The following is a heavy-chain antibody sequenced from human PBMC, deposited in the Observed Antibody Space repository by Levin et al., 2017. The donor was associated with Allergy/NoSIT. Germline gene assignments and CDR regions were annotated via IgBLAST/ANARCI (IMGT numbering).Heavy chain of an antibody. J-gene: IGHJ4*02. D-gene: IGHD3-16*01. V-gene: IGHV3-9*01. CDR1: GFIIDDDA. CDR2: ISWKSGTT. CDR3: TKARVIFCGGVSLEL. Sequence: SLKISCAASGFIIDDDAIHWVRQPPGKGLEWVSGISWKSGTTAYADSVKGRFTISTDNANQTLYLHMNNLRNDDTALYYCTKARVIFCGGVSLELWGQGTRVTVSS.